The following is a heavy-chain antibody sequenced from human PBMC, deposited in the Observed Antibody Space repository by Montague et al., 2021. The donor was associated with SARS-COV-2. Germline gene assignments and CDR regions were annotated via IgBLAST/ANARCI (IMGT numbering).Heavy chain of an antibody. CDR2: IYSGDSST. CDR1: GFTFSSYA. J-gene: IGHJ4*02. Sequence: SLRLSCAASGFTFSSYAMSWVRQAPGKGLEWVSVIYSGDSSTYXXXSXXXRFXISRDNSKNTLYLQMNSLRAEDTAVYYCAKVKHVHYDFWSGYRGGYLDYWGQGTLVTVSS. V-gene: IGHV3-23*03. CDR3: AKVKHVHYDFWSGYRGGYLDY. D-gene: IGHD3-3*01.